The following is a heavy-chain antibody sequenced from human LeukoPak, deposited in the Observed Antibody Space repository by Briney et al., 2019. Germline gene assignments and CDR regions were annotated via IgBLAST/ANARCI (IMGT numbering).Heavy chain of an antibody. Sequence: SETLSLTCTVSGGSISSSSYYWGWIRQPPGKGLEWIGSIYYSGSTYYNPSLKSRVTISVDTSKNQYSLKLSSVTAADTAVYYCARESSGYNGAYFYWGQGTLVTVSS. D-gene: IGHD6-19*01. V-gene: IGHV4-39*07. CDR1: GGSISSSSYY. J-gene: IGHJ4*02. CDR2: IYYSGST. CDR3: ARESSGYNGAYFY.